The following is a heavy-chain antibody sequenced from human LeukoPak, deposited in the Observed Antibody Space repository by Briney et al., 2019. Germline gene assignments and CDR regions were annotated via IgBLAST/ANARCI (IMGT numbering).Heavy chain of an antibody. CDR1: GFTFNTYP. Sequence: GRSLRLSCAASGFTFNTYPMYWVRQAPGKGLEWVALISNDGNNKHYADSVKGRFTLSRENSNNALSLQMNGLRTEDTAVYYCARPDDSESYYRANHYWGRGTLVTVSP. D-gene: IGHD3-10*01. CDR2: ISNDGNNK. CDR3: ARPDDSESYYRANHY. V-gene: IGHV3-30*04. J-gene: IGHJ4*02.